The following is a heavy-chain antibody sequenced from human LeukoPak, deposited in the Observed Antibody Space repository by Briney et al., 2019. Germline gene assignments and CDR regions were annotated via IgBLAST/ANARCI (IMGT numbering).Heavy chain of an antibody. Sequence: GRSLRLSCAASGFTFSTYGMHWVRQAPGKGLEWVASISFDGSNKYYADSVKGRFTISRDNSRNTLYLQMNSLRAEDTALYYCAKVGGQIVVVPAAIRRIVDYWGQGTLVTVSS. CDR3: AKVGGQIVVVPAAIRRIVDY. V-gene: IGHV3-30*18. CDR1: GFTFSTYG. J-gene: IGHJ4*02. CDR2: ISFDGSNK. D-gene: IGHD2-2*02.